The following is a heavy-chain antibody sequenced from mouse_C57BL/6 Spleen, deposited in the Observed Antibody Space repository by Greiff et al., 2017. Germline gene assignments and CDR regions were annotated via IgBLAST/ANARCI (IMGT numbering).Heavy chain of an antibody. D-gene: IGHD4-1*01. V-gene: IGHV1-82*01. J-gene: IGHJ4*01. Sequence: QVQLQQSGPELVKPGASAKISCKASGYAFSSSWMNWVKQRPGKGLEWIGRIYPGDGDTNYNGKFKGKATLTADKSSSTAYMQLSSLTSEDSAVYFCARSAGDYAMDYWGQGTSVTVSS. CDR3: ARSAGDYAMDY. CDR1: GYAFSSSW. CDR2: IYPGDGDT.